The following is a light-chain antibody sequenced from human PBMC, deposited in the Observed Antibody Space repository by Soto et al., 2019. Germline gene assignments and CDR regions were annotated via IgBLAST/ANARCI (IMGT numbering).Light chain of an antibody. CDR2: DVS. CDR1: SSDIGGYKY. CDR3: SSYTSINTHV. Sequence: QSALTQPASVSGSPGQSITISCTGTSSDIGGYKYVSWYQQKPDKAPKLMIYDVSYRPSGVSDRFSGSKSGNTASLTISGLQAEDEADYYCSSYTSINTHVFGTGTKV. V-gene: IGLV2-14*01. J-gene: IGLJ1*01.